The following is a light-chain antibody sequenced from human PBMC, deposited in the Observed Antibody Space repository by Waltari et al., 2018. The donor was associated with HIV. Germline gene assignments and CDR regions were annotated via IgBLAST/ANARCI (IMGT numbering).Light chain of an antibody. CDR3: QSYDSSLSSVV. CDR1: SSNIGTGYA. CDR2: ANS. V-gene: IGLV1-40*01. Sequence: QSVLTQPPSVSGAPGQRVTISCSGNSSNIGTGYAVQWYQQLPGTAPKLLMYANSYRPSGVPDRFSGSKSGTSASLAITGLQAEDEADYYCQSYDSSLSSVVFGGGTKLTVL. J-gene: IGLJ2*01.